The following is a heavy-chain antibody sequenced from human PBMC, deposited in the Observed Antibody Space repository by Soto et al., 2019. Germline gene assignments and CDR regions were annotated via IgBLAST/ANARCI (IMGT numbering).Heavy chain of an antibody. CDR3: ANAWDSSGYYYVSY. Sequence: TGGAPRLYCAAFWFIFSCYAMRWVRQAPGKGLDWVSGISGSGGSTYYADSVKGRLTISSDNSKNTLYLEMNSLRAEDTAVYYCANAWDSSGYYYVSYWGQGTLFT. J-gene: IGHJ4*02. D-gene: IGHD3-22*01. CDR1: WFIFSCYA. V-gene: IGHV3-23*01. CDR2: ISGSGGST.